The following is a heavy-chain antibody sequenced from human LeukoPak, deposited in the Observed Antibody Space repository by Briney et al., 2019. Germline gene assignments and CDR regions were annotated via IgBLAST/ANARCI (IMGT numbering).Heavy chain of an antibody. CDR1: GFTLSSYA. CDR2: LSGGGGNT. J-gene: IGHJ6*02. D-gene: IGHD2-2*01. V-gene: IGHV3-23*01. Sequence: GGSLRLSCAASGFTLSSYAMSWVRQAPGKGLEWVSVLSGGGGNTYYADSVKGRFTISRDNSKNTLYLQMNSLRAEDTAVYYCARDPGYQLPPYGMDVWGQGTTVTVSS. CDR3: ARDPGYQLPPYGMDV.